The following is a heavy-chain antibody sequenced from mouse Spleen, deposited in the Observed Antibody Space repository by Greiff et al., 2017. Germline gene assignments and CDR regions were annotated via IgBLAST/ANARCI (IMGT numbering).Heavy chain of an antibody. D-gene: IGHD4-1*01. Sequence: EVKLMESGGGLVKPGGSLKLSCAASGFTFSDYGMAWVRQAPGKGPEWVAFISNLAYSIYYADTVTGRFTISRENAKNTLYLEMSSLRSEDTAMYYCARLTGHWYFDVWGAGTTVTVSS. CDR1: GFTFSDYG. CDR3: ARLTGHWYFDV. V-gene: IGHV5-15*01. J-gene: IGHJ1*01. CDR2: ISNLAYSI.